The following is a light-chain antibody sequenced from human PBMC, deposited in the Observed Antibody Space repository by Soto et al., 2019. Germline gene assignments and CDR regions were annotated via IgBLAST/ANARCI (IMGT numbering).Light chain of an antibody. CDR1: QSVSSF. CDR3: QQYYKSPET. Sequence: DILMTPAPATLSVSPGPRASLSWRASQSVSSFLAWYQQKPGQAPRLLIYAASTRATGIPARFSGSGFGTEFTLTISRLQSEDFAVYYCQQYYKSPETFGQGTKVDIK. J-gene: IGKJ1*01. CDR2: AAS. V-gene: IGKV3D-15*02.